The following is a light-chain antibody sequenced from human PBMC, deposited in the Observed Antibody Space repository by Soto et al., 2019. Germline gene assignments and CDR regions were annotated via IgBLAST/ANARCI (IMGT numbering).Light chain of an antibody. CDR2: HAS. CDR1: QDISNY. V-gene: IGKV1-33*01. CDR3: QQYDNLPLT. J-gene: IGKJ3*01. Sequence: DIQMTQSPSSLSASVGDRVTITCQASQDISNYLNWYQQKPGKAPKLLIYHASNLETEVPSRFSGSGSGTDFTFTISSLQPEAIATYYCQQYDNLPLTFGPGTKVDIK.